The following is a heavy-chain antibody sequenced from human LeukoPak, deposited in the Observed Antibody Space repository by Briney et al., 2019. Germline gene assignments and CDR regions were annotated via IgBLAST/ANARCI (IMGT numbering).Heavy chain of an antibody. V-gene: IGHV4-39*01. CDR2: IYYSGST. CDR3: ASNLRYCSGGSCYSNGF. D-gene: IGHD2-15*01. Sequence: TSETLSLTCTVSGGSISSSSYYWGWIRQPPGKGLEWIGSIYYSGSTYYNPSLKSRVTISVDTSNNQFSLRLSSVTAADTAVYYCASNLRYCSGGSCYSNGFWGQGTLVTVSS. CDR1: GGSISSSSYY. J-gene: IGHJ4*02.